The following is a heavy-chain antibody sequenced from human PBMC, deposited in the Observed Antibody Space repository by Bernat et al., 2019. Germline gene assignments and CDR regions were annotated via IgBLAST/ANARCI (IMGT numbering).Heavy chain of an antibody. CDR3: ARGDIAAAGSRSYYYYYMDV. CDR1: GFTFSSYA. J-gene: IGHJ6*03. D-gene: IGHD6-13*01. Sequence: QVQLVESGGGVVQPGRSLRLSCAASGFTFSSYAMHWVRQAPGKGLEWVAVISYDGSNKYYADSVKGRFTISRDNSKNTLYLQMNSLRAEDTAVYYCARGDIAAAGSRSYYYYYMDVWGKGTTVTVSS. V-gene: IGHV3-30-3*01. CDR2: ISYDGSNK.